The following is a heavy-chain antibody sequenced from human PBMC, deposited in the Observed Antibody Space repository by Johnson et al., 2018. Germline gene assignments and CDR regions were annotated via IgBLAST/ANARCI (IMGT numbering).Heavy chain of an antibody. CDR2: IFSSGST. J-gene: IGHJ4*02. CDR3: ARKLRANIGVFDY. D-gene: IGHD2/OR15-2a*01. V-gene: IGHV4-59*01. Sequence: QVQLQESGPGLVKPSETLSLTCTVSGGSISSYYWSWFRQPPGKGLEWIGYIFSSGSTNYNPSLKSRVTISLDTSQNQFSLKLNSVTAADTAVYYCARKLRANIGVFDYWGQGTLVTVSS. CDR1: GGSISSYY.